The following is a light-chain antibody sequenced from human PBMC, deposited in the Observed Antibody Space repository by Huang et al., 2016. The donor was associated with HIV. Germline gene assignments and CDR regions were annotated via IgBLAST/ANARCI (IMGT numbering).Light chain of an antibody. J-gene: IGKJ4*01. CDR2: GAS. V-gene: IGKV1-8*01. CDR1: KNIGTF. Sequence: AIRITQSLSSVSASTGDRVTITCRGSKNIGTFLAWYQKKSGKDPKLLIYGASTLQYSVPSRFSGSGSGTEVNLTITCLQSEDFATYYCQQYYGSPFFGGGTKVES. CDR3: QQYYGSPF.